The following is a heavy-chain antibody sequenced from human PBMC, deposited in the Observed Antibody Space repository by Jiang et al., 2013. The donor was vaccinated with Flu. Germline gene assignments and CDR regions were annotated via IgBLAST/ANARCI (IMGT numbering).Heavy chain of an antibody. Sequence: GTLSLTCAVSGGSISSDNWWSWVRQSPGKGLEWLGEIFHSGTTNYNPSLSSRVTISVDNSKNHFSLRTAADTAIYYCTSNGYYSLDYWGQGTLVTVSS. J-gene: IGHJ4*02. V-gene: IGHV4-4*02. CDR3: TSNGYYSLDY. D-gene: IGHD3-22*01. CDR1: GGSISSDNW. CDR2: IFHSGTT.